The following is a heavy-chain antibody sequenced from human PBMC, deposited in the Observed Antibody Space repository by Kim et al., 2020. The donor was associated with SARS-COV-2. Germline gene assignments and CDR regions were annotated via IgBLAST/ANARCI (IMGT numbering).Heavy chain of an antibody. J-gene: IGHJ4*02. D-gene: IGHD5-12*01. CDR3: ASKWLRSPFDY. Sequence: PTYAQGFTGRFVFSLDTSVSTAYLQISSRKAEDTAVYYCASKWLRSPFDYWGQGTLVTVSS. V-gene: IGHV7-4-1*02. CDR2: P.